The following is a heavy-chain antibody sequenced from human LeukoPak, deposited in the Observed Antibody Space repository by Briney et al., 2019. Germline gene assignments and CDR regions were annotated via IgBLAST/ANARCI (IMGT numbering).Heavy chain of an antibody. CDR1: GGSVSSSSYY. D-gene: IGHD4-23*01. Sequence: SETLSLTCTVSGGSVSSSSYYWGWIRQPPGKGLEWIGSIYYSGSTYYNPSLKSRVTISVDTSKNQFSLKLSSVTAADTAVYYCAGVGPTVVTPDEYFQHWGQGTLVTVSS. V-gene: IGHV4-39*07. CDR2: IYYSGST. CDR3: AGVGPTVVTPDEYFQH. J-gene: IGHJ1*01.